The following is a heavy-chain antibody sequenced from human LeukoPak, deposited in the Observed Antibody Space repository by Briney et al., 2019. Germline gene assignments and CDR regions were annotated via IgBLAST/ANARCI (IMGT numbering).Heavy chain of an antibody. CDR1: RFTFSSYA. CDR2: INHSGST. V-gene: IGHV4-34*01. J-gene: IGHJ4*02. CDR3: ARDYYGSGSYYPTYFDY. Sequence: GSLRLSCAASRFTFSSYAMSWVRQAPGKGLEWIGEINHSGSTNYNPSLKSRVTISVDTSKNQFSLKLSSVTAADTAVYYCARDYYGSGSYYPTYFDYWGQGTLVTVSS. D-gene: IGHD3-10*01.